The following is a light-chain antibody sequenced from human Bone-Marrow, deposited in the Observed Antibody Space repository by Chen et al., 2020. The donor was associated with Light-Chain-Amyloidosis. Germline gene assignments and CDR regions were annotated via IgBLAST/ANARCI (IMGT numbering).Light chain of an antibody. J-gene: IGKJ5*01. CDR1: HDISNS. V-gene: IGKV1-33*01. Sequence: DIQLTQSPPSLSASVGDRLTITCRANHDISNSLHWLQHKPRRTPKVLIYDASTLETGVPSRFSGSGSGTEFTLTISRLQPEDIATYYCQRYDSVPITFGQGTRLEIK. CDR3: QRYDSVPIT. CDR2: DAS.